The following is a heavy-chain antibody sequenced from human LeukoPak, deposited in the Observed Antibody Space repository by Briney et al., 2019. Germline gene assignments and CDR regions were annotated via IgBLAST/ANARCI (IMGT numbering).Heavy chain of an antibody. CDR1: GSTFIHYG. J-gene: IGHJ4*02. Sequence: GASVKVSCKASGSTFIHYGISWVRQAPGHGLEWMGWISAYNGNTNHAQKFQGRVTMTTDTSTTTDYMDLRSLRSDDTAVDYCARVSRWGVAQTIDYWGQGTLVTVSS. V-gene: IGHV1-18*01. CDR3: ARVSRWGVAQTIDY. CDR2: ISAYNGNT. D-gene: IGHD5-24*01.